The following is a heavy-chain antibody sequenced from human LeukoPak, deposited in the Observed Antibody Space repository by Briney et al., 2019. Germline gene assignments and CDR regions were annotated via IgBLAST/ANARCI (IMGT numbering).Heavy chain of an antibody. CDR3: ARDIPSSSSFDY. J-gene: IGHJ4*02. Sequence: ASVKVSCKASGYTFTGYYMHWVRQAPGQGLEWMGWINPNSGGTNYAQKFQGRVTMTRDTSISTAYMELSRLRSDDTAVYYCARDIPSSSSFDYWGQGTLVTVSS. CDR2: INPNSGGT. D-gene: IGHD6-6*01. V-gene: IGHV1-2*02. CDR1: GYTFTGYY.